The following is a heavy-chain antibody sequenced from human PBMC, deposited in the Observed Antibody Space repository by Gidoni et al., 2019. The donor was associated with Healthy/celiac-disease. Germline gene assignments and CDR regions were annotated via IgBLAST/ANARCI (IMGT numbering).Heavy chain of an antibody. Sequence: STYYNPSLKSRVTISVDTSKNQFSLKLSSVTAADTAVYYCARQLEDYFDYWGQGTLVTVSS. CDR2: ST. V-gene: IGHV4-39*01. D-gene: IGHD3-3*02. J-gene: IGHJ4*02. CDR3: ARQLEDYFDY.